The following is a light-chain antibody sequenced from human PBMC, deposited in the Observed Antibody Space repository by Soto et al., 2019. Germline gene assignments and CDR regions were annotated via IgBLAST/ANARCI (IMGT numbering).Light chain of an antibody. V-gene: IGKV3-15*01. CDR1: QSVSSN. J-gene: IGKJ5*01. Sequence: EIVMTQSPATLSVSPGERATFSCRASQSVSSNLAWYQQKPGRAPRLLIYGASIRATGIPARFSGSGSVTEFTLTISSLQSEDFAVYYCQQYHNWPITFGQGTRLEIK. CDR2: GAS. CDR3: QQYHNWPIT.